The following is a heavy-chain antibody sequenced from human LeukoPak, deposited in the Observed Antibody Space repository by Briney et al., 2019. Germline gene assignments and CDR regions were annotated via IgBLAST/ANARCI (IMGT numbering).Heavy chain of an antibody. CDR3: AKDRLLNCRGDCYIFDY. J-gene: IGHJ4*02. CDR2: IYSGGST. V-gene: IGHV3-53*01. Sequence: GGSLRLSCAASGFTVSSNYMSWVRQAPGKGLEWVSVIYSGGSTFYADSVKGRFSISRDNSKNTLYLQVNGLRTEDTAVYYCAKDRLLNCRGDCYIFDYWGQGTVVTVSS. D-gene: IGHD2-21*02. CDR1: GFTVSSNY.